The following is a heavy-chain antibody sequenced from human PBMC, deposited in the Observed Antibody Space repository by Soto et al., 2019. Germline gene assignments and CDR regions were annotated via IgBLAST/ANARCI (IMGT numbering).Heavy chain of an antibody. J-gene: IGHJ4*02. Sequence: PGGSLRLSCAASGFTFSDYYMSWIRQAPGKGLEWVSYISSSDSTIYYADSVKGRFTISRDNAKNSLYLQMNSLRAEDTSVYYCARNSGSYSSHFDYWGQGTLVTVSS. CDR2: ISSSDSTI. V-gene: IGHV3-11*01. D-gene: IGHD1-26*01. CDR3: ARNSGSYSSHFDY. CDR1: GFTFSDYY.